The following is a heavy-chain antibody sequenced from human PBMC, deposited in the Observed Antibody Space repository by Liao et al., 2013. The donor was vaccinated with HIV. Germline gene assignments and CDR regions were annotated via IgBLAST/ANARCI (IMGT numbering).Heavy chain of an antibody. CDR3: ARGFMGAPGDY. V-gene: IGHV4-59*01. CDR1: GGSISSNY. CDR2: IYYSGST. Sequence: QVQLQESGPGLVKPSETLSLTCTVSGGSISSNYWSWIRQPPGKGLEWIGYIYYSGSTNYNPSLKSRVTISVDTSKNQFSLKLSSVTAADTAVYYCARGFMGAPGDYWGQGTLVTVSS. D-gene: IGHD3-16*01. J-gene: IGHJ4*02.